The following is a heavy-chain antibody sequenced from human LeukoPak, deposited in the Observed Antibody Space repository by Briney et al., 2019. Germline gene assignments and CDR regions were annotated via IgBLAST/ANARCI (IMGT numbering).Heavy chain of an antibody. D-gene: IGHD6-19*01. CDR1: GGSISSGGYS. CDR2: IYHSGST. Sequence: PSQTLSLTCAVSGGSISSGGYSWSWIRQPPGKGLEWIGYIYHSGSTYYNPSLKSRVTISVDTSKNQFSLKLSSVTAADTAVYYCAREGRWLADRRYFQHWGQGTLVTVSS. V-gene: IGHV4-30-2*01. CDR3: AREGRWLADRRYFQH. J-gene: IGHJ1*01.